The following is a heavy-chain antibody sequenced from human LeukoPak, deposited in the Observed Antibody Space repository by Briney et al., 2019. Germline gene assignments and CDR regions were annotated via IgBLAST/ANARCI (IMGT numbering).Heavy chain of an antibody. CDR1: GFTFSSYA. D-gene: IGHD3-22*01. V-gene: IGHV3-23*01. CDR3: AKAYYDSSGYYPLFDY. CDR2: ISGSGGST. J-gene: IGHJ4*02. Sequence: GGSLRLSCAASGFTFSSYAMSRVRQAPGKGLEWVSAISGSGGSTYYADSVKGRFTISRDNSKNTLYLQMNSLRAEDTAVYYCAKAYYDSSGYYPLFDYWGQGTLVTVSS.